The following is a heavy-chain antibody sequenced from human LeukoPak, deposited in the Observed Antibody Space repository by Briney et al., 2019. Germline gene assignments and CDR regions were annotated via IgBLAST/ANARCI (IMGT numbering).Heavy chain of an antibody. D-gene: IGHD3-22*01. CDR2: IYYSGST. CDR1: GGSISSSSYY. Sequence: SETLSLTCTVSGGSISSSSYYWGWIRQPPGKGLEWIGSIYYSGSTYYNPSLKSRVTISVDTSKNQFSLKLSSVTAADTAVYYCARDSSGYTSQPLIYWGQGTLVTVSS. CDR3: ARDSSGYTSQPLIY. V-gene: IGHV4-39*07. J-gene: IGHJ4*02.